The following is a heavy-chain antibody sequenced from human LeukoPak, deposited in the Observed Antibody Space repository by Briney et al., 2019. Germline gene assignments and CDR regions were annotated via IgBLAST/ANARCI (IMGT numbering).Heavy chain of an antibody. J-gene: IGHJ6*03. V-gene: IGHV1-18*01. D-gene: IGHD3-3*01. Sequence: ASVKVSCKASGYTFTNFAISWVRQAPGQGLEWMGWINPYNGNTKYALKVQGRVTMTTDTSTSTAYMELRSLSPDDTAVFYCARGRIPARLRELGVVTDRHYYMDAWGKGTTVTVSS. CDR1: GYTFTNFA. CDR2: INPYNGNT. CDR3: ARGRIPARLRELGVVTDRHYYMDA.